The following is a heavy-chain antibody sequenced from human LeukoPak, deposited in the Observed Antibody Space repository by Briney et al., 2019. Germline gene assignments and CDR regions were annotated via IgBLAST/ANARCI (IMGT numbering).Heavy chain of an antibody. J-gene: IGHJ6*03. CDR2: TYYRSKWYN. D-gene: IGHD1-14*01. CDR3: ARDQGRTLVYYYYYYMDV. V-gene: IGHV6-1*01. CDR1: GDSFSSNSAA. Sequence: SQTLSLTCAISGDSFSSNSAAWNWIRQSPSRGLEWLGRTYYRSKWYNDYAVSVKSRITINPDTSKNQFSLQLNSVTPEDTAVYYCARDQGRTLVYYYYYYMDVWGKGTTVTVSS.